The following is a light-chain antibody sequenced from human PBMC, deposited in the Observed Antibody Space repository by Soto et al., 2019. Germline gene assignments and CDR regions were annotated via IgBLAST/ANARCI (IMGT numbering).Light chain of an antibody. CDR3: QQYDNLPPYT. J-gene: IGKJ2*01. Sequence: DIQVTQSPSSLAVSVGDRVTITCQASRDISVYLNWYQQKPGKPPKLLVFDASNLQTGVPSRFSGSGSGTHFTFTITNLQPEDVATHYCQQYDNLPPYTFGQGTKLEI. V-gene: IGKV1-33*01. CDR1: RDISVY. CDR2: DAS.